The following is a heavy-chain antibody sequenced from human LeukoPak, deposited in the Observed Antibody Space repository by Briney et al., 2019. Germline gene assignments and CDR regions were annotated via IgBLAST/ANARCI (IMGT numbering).Heavy chain of an antibody. V-gene: IGHV3-9*01. Sequence: GGSLRLSCAASGFTVSSNYMSWVRQAPGKGLEWVSGISWNSGSIGYADSVKGRFTISRDNAKNSLYLQMSSLRAEDTALYYCAKGDYGGNSGSIDYWGQGTLVTASS. CDR1: GFTVSSNY. J-gene: IGHJ4*02. CDR2: ISWNSGSI. CDR3: AKGDYGGNSGSIDY. D-gene: IGHD4-23*01.